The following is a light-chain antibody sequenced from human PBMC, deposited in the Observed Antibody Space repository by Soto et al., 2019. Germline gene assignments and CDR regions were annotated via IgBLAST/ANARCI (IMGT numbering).Light chain of an antibody. CDR1: SSDVGRYDY. J-gene: IGLJ1*01. Sequence: QSVLTQPRSVSASPGQSVTISCTGTSSDVGRYDYVSWYRQHPGKAPKLIVYDVTERPSGVPDRFSGSKSGNTASLTISGLQAEDEADYSCCSFAGSYSYVFGTRTKVTVL. CDR3: CSFAGSYSYV. V-gene: IGLV2-11*01. CDR2: DVT.